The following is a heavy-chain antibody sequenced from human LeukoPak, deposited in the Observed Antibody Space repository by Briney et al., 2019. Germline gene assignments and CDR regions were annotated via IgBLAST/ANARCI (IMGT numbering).Heavy chain of an antibody. CDR2: IYYSGST. J-gene: IGHJ4*02. D-gene: IGHD4-17*01. CDR3: ARGPTTVTRAFDY. CDR1: GGSISSSSYY. V-gene: IGHV4-39*07. Sequence: PSETLSLTCTVSGGSISSSSYYWGWIRQPPGKGLEWIGSIYYSGSTYYNPSLKSRVTISVDTSKNQFSLNLIPMTAADTAVYYCARGPTTVTRAFDYWGQGTLVTVSS.